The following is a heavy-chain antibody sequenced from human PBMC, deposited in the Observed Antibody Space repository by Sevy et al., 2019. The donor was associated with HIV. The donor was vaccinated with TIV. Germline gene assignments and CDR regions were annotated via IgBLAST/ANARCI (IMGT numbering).Heavy chain of an antibody. CDR2: LKKDGSEK. CDR1: GLTFSSYW. J-gene: IGHJ6*02. CDR3: ARDCSSASCLWGMDV. V-gene: IGHV3-7*03. Sequence: GGSLRLSCAASGLTFSSYWMSWVRQAPGKGLEWVANLKKDGSEKYYVDSVKGRFTISRDNAKNSLYLQMNSLRAEDTPVYYCARDCSSASCLWGMDVWGQGTTVTVSS. D-gene: IGHD2-2*01.